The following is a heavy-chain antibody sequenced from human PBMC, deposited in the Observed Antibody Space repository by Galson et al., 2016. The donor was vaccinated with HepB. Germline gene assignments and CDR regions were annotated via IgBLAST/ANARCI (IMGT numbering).Heavy chain of an antibody. CDR2: ISSSSSYI. CDR1: GFTFSSYS. V-gene: IGHV3-21*01. D-gene: IGHD5-18*01. CDR3: ASGYSYGYFYY. Sequence: SLRLSCAASGFTFSSYSMNWVRQAPGKGLKWVSSISSSSSYIYYADSVKGRFTISRDNAKNSLYLQMNSLRAEDTAVYYCASGYSYGYFYYWGQGTLVTVSS. J-gene: IGHJ4*02.